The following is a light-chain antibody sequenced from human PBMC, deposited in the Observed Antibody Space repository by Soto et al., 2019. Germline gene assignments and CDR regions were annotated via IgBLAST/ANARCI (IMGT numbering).Light chain of an antibody. CDR2: ANM. Sequence: QSVLTQPPSVSGAPGQTVTSSCAGGSSNIGAGFDVHWYQQLPGTAPKLLIFANMNRPSGVPDRFSGSKSGTSASLAITGLQAEDEANYSCQSYDNSLSAWVFGGGTPLTVL. J-gene: IGLJ3*02. CDR3: QSYDNSLSAWV. CDR1: SSNIGAGFD. V-gene: IGLV1-40*01.